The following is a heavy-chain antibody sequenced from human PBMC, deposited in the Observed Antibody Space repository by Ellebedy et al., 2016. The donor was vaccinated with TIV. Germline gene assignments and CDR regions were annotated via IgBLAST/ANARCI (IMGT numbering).Heavy chain of an antibody. V-gene: IGHV3-48*04. J-gene: IGHJ5*01. Sequence: GESLKISCAASGISFSDSTFTWVRQAPGKGLEWLSYIGRGGTVIFYADSVRGRFTVSRDNARNSLYLQMNSLRAEDTAVYYCASHNDPNWLDYWGQGARVTVSS. CDR3: ASHNDPNWLDY. D-gene: IGHD1-1*01. CDR2: IGRGGTVI. CDR1: GISFSDST.